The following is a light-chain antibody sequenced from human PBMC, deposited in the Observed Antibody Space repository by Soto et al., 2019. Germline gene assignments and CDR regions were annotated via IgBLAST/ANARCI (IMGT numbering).Light chain of an antibody. CDR3: QQLNSYPQT. CDR1: QGISSY. J-gene: IGKJ1*01. CDR2: AAS. V-gene: IGKV1-9*01. Sequence: DIQLTQSPSFLSASVGDRVTITCRASQGISSYLAWYQQKPVKAPKLLIYAASTLQSGVPSRFSGSGSGTEFTLTISSLQPEDFATYYCQQLNSYPQTFGQGTKVDIK.